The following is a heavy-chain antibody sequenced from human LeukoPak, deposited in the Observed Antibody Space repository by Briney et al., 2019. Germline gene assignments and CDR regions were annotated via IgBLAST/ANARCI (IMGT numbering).Heavy chain of an antibody. J-gene: IGHJ4*02. D-gene: IGHD3-10*01. Sequence: GGSLRLSCAASGFTFSSYSMNWVRQAPGKGLEWVSSISSSSSYIYYADSVKGRFTISRDNAKNSLYLQMNSLRAEDTAVYYCARDGSGSLEYNFDYWGQGTLVTGS. CDR2: ISSSSSYI. V-gene: IGHV3-21*01. CDR1: GFTFSSYS. CDR3: ARDGSGSLEYNFDY.